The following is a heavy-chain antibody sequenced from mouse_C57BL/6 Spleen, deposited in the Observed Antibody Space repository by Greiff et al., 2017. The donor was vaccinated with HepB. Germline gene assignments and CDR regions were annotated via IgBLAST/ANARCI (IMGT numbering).Heavy chain of an antibody. Sequence: VQLQQSGPGLVKPSQPVFLPCTVPGISITTGHSRWRWIRQFPGNKLEWKGYIYYSGTITYNPSLTSRTDITIDNPKNQFFLEMYSLTAEDTATYYCARGSDYVDDGGQGTALTVST. CDR1: GISITTGHSR. CDR2: IYYSGTI. V-gene: IGHV3-5*01. CDR3: ARGSDYVDD. J-gene: IGHJ2*01.